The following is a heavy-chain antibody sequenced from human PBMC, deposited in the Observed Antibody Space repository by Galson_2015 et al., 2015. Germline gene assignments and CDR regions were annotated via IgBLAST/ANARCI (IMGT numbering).Heavy chain of an antibody. V-gene: IGHV1-46*01. Sequence: SVKVSCKASGHTFTSYYMHWVRQAPGQGLEWMGIINPIGGSTSYAQKFQGRVTISVDTSKNQFSLKLRSVTAADAAVYYCASFHSTSWYKSDCSAQGALFTFAS. J-gene: IGHJ4*02. D-gene: IGHD6-13*01. CDR3: ASFHSTSWYKSDC. CDR1: GHTFTSYY. CDR2: INPIGGST.